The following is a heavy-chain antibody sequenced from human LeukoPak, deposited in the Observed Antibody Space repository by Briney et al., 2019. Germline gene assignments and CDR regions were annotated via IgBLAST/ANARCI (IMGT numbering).Heavy chain of an antibody. V-gene: IGHV3-33*01. CDR2: IWYDGSNK. CDR1: GFTFSSYG. D-gene: IGHD2-2*01. J-gene: IGHJ4*02. Sequence: PGGSLRLSCAASGFTFSSYGMHWVRQAPGKGLEWVAVIWYDGSNKYYADSVKGRFTISRDNSKNTLYLQMNSLRAEDTAVYYCAGDRGFIVVVPAAFDYWGQGTLVTVSS. CDR3: AGDRGFIVVVPAAFDY.